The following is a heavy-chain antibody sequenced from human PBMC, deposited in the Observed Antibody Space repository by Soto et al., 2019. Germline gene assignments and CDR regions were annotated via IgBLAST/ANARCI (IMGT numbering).Heavy chain of an antibody. Sequence: QVQLQESGPGLVKPSETLSLTCTVSGGSISSYYWSWIRQPPGKGLEWIGYIYYSGSTNYNPSLKSRVTIXXDXSXXQFSLKLSSVTAADTAVYYCARVVGSWSLGSAFDIWGQGTMVTVSS. J-gene: IGHJ3*02. CDR3: ARVVGSWSLGSAFDI. CDR1: GGSISSYY. V-gene: IGHV4-59*01. CDR2: IYYSGST. D-gene: IGHD1-26*01.